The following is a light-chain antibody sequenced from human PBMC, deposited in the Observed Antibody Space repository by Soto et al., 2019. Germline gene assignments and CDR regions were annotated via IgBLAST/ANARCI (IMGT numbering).Light chain of an antibody. Sequence: EIVMTQSPATLSASPGERATLSCTASQSVSSNLDWYQQKPGQAPRLLIYGASTRATGIPARFSGSGSGTELTLTISSLESEDFAVYYCQEYNNWPPMNTFGQGAKLEIK. CDR1: QSVSSN. CDR3: QEYNNWPPMNT. J-gene: IGKJ2*01. V-gene: IGKV3-15*01. CDR2: GAS.